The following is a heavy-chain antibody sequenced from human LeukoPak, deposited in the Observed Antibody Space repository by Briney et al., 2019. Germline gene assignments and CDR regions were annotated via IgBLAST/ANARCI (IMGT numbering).Heavy chain of an antibody. V-gene: IGHV4-34*01. Sequence: SETLSLTCAVYGGSFSGYYWSWIRQPPGKGLEWIGEINHSGSTNYNPSLKSRVTISVDTSKNQFSLNLSSVTAADTAVYYCARGRSGSYPRGFYWGQGTLVTVSS. D-gene: IGHD1-26*01. CDR2: INHSGST. J-gene: IGHJ4*02. CDR1: GGSFSGYY. CDR3: ARGRSGSYPRGFY.